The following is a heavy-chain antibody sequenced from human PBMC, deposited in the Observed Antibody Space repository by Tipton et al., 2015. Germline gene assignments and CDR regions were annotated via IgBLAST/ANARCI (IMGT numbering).Heavy chain of an antibody. CDR1: GGSITSGSYY. Sequence: TLSLTCTVSGGSITSGSYYFSWIRQHPGKGLEWIGYMFYTGSTSYNPSLKSRVTISIDTSKNHFSLSLSSVTAADTAVYYCARDLRCGNNTCNPFYFDLWGRGTLVTVAS. V-gene: IGHV4-31*03. D-gene: IGHD2-21*01. CDR2: MFYTGST. CDR3: ARDLRCGNNTCNPFYFDL. J-gene: IGHJ2*01.